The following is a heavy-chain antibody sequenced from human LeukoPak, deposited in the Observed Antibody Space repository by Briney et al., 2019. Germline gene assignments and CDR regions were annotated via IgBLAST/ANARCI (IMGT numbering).Heavy chain of an antibody. J-gene: IGHJ4*02. Sequence: PSETLSLTCTVSGGSISSSSYYWGWIRQPPGKGLEWIGSIYYSGSTYYNPSLKSRVTISVDTSKNQFSLKLSSVTAADTAVYYCARGTHYYGSGSYLFDYWGQGTLVTVSS. D-gene: IGHD3-10*01. CDR3: ARGTHYYGSGSYLFDY. V-gene: IGHV4-39*01. CDR1: GGSISSSSYY. CDR2: IYYSGST.